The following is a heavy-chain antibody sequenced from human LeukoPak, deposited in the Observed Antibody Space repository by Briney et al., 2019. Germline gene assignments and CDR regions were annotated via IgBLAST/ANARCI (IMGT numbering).Heavy chain of an antibody. D-gene: IGHD3-9*01. CDR3: ARDPGYLTPSY. Sequence: GGSLRLSCAASGFTFSGSAMHWVRQASGKGLEWVGRIRSKANGYATAYAASVKGRFTISRDDSKNTAYLQMNSLRAEDTAVYYCARDPGYLTPSYWGQGTLVTVSS. CDR2: IRSKANGYAT. CDR1: GFTFSGSA. J-gene: IGHJ4*02. V-gene: IGHV3-73*01.